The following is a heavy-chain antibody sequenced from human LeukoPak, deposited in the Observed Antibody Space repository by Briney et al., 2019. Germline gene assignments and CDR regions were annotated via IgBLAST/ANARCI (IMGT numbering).Heavy chain of an antibody. CDR1: GFTFSNYA. D-gene: IGHD3-10*01. J-gene: IGHJ6*04. CDR3: ARDRAPWGGALGGAKGMDV. Sequence: PGGSLRLSCAASGFTFSNYAFHWVRQPPGKGLEWAAVISYEGSVTYYADSVKGRFTISRDNSKNTLDLQMNSLRVEDTAVYYCARDRAPWGGALGGAKGMDVWGEGTTVTVSS. V-gene: IGHV3-30*04. CDR2: ISYEGSVT.